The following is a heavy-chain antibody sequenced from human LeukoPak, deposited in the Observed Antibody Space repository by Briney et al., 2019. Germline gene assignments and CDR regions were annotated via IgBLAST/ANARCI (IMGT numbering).Heavy chain of an antibody. D-gene: IGHD6-13*01. CDR2: MYNSGST. Sequence: SETLSLTCTVSGGSISGSYWSWIRQPPGKGLEWIAYMYNSGSTNYNPSLKSRVTISIDTSKNQFSLKLSSVTAADTAVYYCARLGSSWYQLDYWGQGALVTVSS. V-gene: IGHV4-59*08. CDR3: ARLGSSWYQLDY. J-gene: IGHJ4*02. CDR1: GGSISGSY.